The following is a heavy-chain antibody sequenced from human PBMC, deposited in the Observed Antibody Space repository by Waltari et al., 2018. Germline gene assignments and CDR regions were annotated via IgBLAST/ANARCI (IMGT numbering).Heavy chain of an antibody. D-gene: IGHD2-15*01. V-gene: IGHV1-18*01. CDR1: GYSFTSYG. J-gene: IGHJ4*02. CDR2: ISAYNGNT. CDR3: GRDYYDSSGGSCSVDY. Sequence: QVQLVQSGAEVKKPGASVKVSCKASGYSFTSYGISWVRQAPGQGLEWMGWISAYNGNTTYAKNLQGRVTLTTDTSTSTAYMELRSLRSDDTAVYFCGRDYYDSSGGSCSVDYWGQGTLVTVSS.